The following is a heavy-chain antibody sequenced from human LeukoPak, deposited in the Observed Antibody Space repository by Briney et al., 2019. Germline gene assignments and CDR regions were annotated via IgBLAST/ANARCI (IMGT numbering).Heavy chain of an antibody. J-gene: IGHJ4*02. V-gene: IGHV4-39*07. CDR2: IFYSGST. D-gene: IGHD3-3*01. Sequence: AETLSLTCTVSGGSISSSSYYWGWIRQPPGKGLEWIGSIFYSGSTYYNPSLKSRVTISVDTSKKEFSLKLSSVTAADTAVYYCARVYDFWSDYYDYWGQGTLVTVSS. CDR3: ARVYDFWSDYYDY. CDR1: GGSISSSSYY.